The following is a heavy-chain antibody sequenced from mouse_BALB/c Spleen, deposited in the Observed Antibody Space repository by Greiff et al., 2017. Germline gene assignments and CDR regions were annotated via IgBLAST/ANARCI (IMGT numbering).Heavy chain of an antibody. V-gene: IGHV5-4*02. CDR3: AGNYGGAMDY. J-gene: IGHJ4*01. D-gene: IGHD2-1*01. CDR2: ISDGGSYT. Sequence: VKLVESGGGLVKPGGSLKLSCAASGFTFSDYYMYWVRQTPEKRLEWVATISDGGSYTYYPDSVKGRFTISRDNAKNNLYLQMSSLKSEDTAMYYCAGNYGGAMDYWGQGTSVTVSS. CDR1: GFTFSDYY.